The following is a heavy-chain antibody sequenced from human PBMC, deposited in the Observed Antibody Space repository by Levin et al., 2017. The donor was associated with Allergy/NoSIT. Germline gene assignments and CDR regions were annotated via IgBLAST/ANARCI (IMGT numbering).Heavy chain of an antibody. J-gene: IGHJ6*02. D-gene: IGHD3-3*01. V-gene: IGHV3-49*03. CDR3: TRDMDYDFWSGYSLYYGMDV. CDR2: IRSKAYGGTT. Sequence: GESLKISCTASGFTFGDYAMSWFRQAPGKGLEWVGFIRSKAYGGTTEYAASVKGRFTISRDDSKSIAYLQMNSLKTEDTAVYYCTRDMDYDFWSGYSLYYGMDVWGQGTTVTVSS. CDR1: GFTFGDYA.